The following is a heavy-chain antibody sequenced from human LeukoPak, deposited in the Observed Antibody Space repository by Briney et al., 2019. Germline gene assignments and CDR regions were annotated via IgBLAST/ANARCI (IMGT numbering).Heavy chain of an antibody. CDR2: IYYSGST. D-gene: IGHD3-22*01. CDR3: ARPWAWYYDSSGYDY. J-gene: IGHJ4*02. V-gene: IGHV4-39*01. Sequence: PSETLSLTRTVSGGSISSSCYYWGWIRQPPGKGLEWIGRIYYSGSTYYNPSLKSRVTISVDTSKNQFSLKLSSVTAADTAVYYCARPWAWYYDSSGYDYWGQGTLVTVSS. CDR1: GGSISSSCYY.